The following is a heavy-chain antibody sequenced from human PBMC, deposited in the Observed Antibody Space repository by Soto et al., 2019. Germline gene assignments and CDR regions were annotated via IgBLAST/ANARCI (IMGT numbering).Heavy chain of an antibody. Sequence: QVQLVQSGAEVKKPGSSVKVSCKASGGTFSSYAISWVRQAPGQGLEWMGGIIPIFGTANYAQKFQGRVTITADKSTSTAYMELSSLRSEDTAVYYCALLRGSGYDSYYGMDVWGQGTTVTVSS. V-gene: IGHV1-69*06. CDR2: IIPIFGTA. CDR1: GGTFSSYA. J-gene: IGHJ6*02. CDR3: ALLRGSGYDSYYGMDV. D-gene: IGHD5-12*01.